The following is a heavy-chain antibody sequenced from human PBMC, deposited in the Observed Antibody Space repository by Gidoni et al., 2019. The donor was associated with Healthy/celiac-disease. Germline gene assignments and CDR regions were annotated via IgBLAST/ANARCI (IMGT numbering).Heavy chain of an antibody. CDR2: INPNSGGT. V-gene: IGHV1-2*04. D-gene: IGHD5-12*01. CDR1: GYTFTGYY. Sequence: QVQLVQSGAEVKKPGASVKVSCKASGYTFTGYYMHWVRQGPGQGLEWMGWINPNSGGTNYAQKFQGWVTMTRDTPISTAYMELSRLRSDDTAVYYCARAGIVATIGGDAFDIWGQGTMVTVSS. J-gene: IGHJ3*02. CDR3: ARAGIVATIGGDAFDI.